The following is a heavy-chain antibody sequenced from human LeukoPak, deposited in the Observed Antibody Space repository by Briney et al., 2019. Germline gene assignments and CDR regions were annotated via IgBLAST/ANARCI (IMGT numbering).Heavy chain of an antibody. D-gene: IGHD2-2*01. Sequence: GGSLRLSCAASGFTFSSYAMSWVRQAPGKGLEWVSAISGSGGSTYYADSVKGRFTISRDNSKNTLYLQMNSLRAEDTAVYYCAKDASRYCSSTSCYGKFDYWGQGTLVTVSS. J-gene: IGHJ4*02. CDR1: GFTFSSYA. CDR2: ISGSGGST. V-gene: IGHV3-23*01. CDR3: AKDASRYCSSTSCYGKFDY.